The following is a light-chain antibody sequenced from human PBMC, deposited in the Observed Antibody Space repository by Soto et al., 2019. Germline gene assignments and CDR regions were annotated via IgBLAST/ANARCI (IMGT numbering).Light chain of an antibody. V-gene: IGKV2-30*02. Sequence: MSESRLYRPVTLGKPSSISCRSHQSLVHSDGIAYFSWFQQRPGRSPRRLIYKVSNRDSGVPARFSGSGSGTDFALKISRLEAEDVGVYDCMQDTHWPITFGQGTRLEIK. CDR2: KVS. CDR3: MQDTHWPIT. J-gene: IGKJ5*01. CDR1: QSLVHSDGIAY.